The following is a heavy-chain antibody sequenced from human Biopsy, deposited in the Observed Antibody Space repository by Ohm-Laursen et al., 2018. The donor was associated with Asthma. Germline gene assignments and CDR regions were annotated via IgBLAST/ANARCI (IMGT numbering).Heavy chain of an antibody. CDR3: AMSPTRGPEVWEAFAFDI. V-gene: IGHV4-39*01. J-gene: IGHJ3*02. Sequence: SETLSLTCTVSGGSISSSSYYWGWIRQPPGKGLEWIGSIYYSGSTYYNPSLKSRFTISVDTSKNQFSLKLSSVTAADTAVYYCAMSPTRGPEVWEAFAFDIWGQGTMVTVSS. D-gene: IGHD3-16*01. CDR2: IYYSGST. CDR1: GGSISSSSYY.